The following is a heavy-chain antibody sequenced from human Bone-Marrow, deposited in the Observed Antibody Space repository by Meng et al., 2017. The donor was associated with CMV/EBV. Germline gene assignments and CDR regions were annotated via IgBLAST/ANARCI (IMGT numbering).Heavy chain of an antibody. CDR3: ARGGRTMVRGVTPHFDY. Sequence: SETLSLTCAVYGGSFSGYYWSWIRQPPGKGLEWIGEINHSGSTNYNPSLKSRVTISVDTSKNQFSLKLSSVTAADTAVYYCARGGRTMVRGVTPHFDYWGQGTTVTVSS. J-gene: IGHJ4*02. D-gene: IGHD3-10*01. V-gene: IGHV4-34*01. CDR1: GGSFSGYY. CDR2: INHSGST.